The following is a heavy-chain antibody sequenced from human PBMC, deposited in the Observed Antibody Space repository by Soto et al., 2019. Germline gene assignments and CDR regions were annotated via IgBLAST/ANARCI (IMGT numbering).Heavy chain of an antibody. CDR2: INPSGGST. D-gene: IGHD6-19*01. J-gene: IGHJ4*02. CDR1: GYTFSNYY. V-gene: IGHV1-46*01. Sequence: ASVKVSCKASGYTFSNYYLHWVRQAPGQGLEWMGLINPSGGSTSYSQKFQGRVTITRDTSTSTVYMELSSLRSEDTAVYYCAKDLGWYNDYWGQGTLVTVSS. CDR3: AKDLGWYNDY.